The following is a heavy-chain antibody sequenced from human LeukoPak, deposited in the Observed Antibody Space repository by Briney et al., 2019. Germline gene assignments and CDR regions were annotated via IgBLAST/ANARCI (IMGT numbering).Heavy chain of an antibody. CDR1: GGSISSYY. V-gene: IGHV4-59*01. D-gene: IGHD1-26*01. Sequence: NTSETLSLTCTVSGGSISSYYWSWIRQPPGKGLEWIGYIYYSGSTNYNPSLKSRVTISADTSKNQFSLKLSSVTAADTAVYYCARAGVWPIAKFDYWGQGTLVTVSS. CDR2: IYYSGST. CDR3: ARAGVWPIAKFDY. J-gene: IGHJ4*02.